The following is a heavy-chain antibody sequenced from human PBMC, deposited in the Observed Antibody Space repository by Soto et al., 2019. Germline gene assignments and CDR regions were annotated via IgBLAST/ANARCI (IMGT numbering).Heavy chain of an antibody. CDR2: INAGNGNT. D-gene: IGHD6-19*01. CDR3: ARVAVAGTHYGMDV. V-gene: IGHV1-3*01. J-gene: IGHJ6*02. CDR1: GYTFTSYA. Sequence: QVQLVQSGAEVKKPGASVKVSCKASGYTFTSYAMHWVRQAPGQRLEWMGWINAGNGNTKYSQKFQGRVTITRDTXXSTAYMELSSLRSEDTAVYYCARVAVAGTHYGMDVWGQGTTVTVSS.